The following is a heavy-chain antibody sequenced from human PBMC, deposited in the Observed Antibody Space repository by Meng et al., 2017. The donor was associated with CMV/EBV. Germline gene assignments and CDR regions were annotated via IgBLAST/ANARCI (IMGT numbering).Heavy chain of an antibody. Sequence: QVRLRQWGAGLLKPSGTLSRTWAVYGGSFSGYYWSWIRQPPGKGLEWIGETNHSGSTNYNPSLKSRVTISVDTSKNQFSLKLSSVTAADTAVYYCARCRARVVPDYWGQGTLVTVSS. J-gene: IGHJ4*02. D-gene: IGHD4-23*01. CDR2: TNHSGST. CDR1: GGSFSGYY. V-gene: IGHV4-34*01. CDR3: ARCRARVVPDY.